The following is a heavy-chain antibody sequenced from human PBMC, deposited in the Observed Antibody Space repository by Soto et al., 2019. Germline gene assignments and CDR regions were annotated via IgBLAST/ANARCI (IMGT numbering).Heavy chain of an antibody. V-gene: IGHV1-69*01. Sequence: QVQLVQSGAAVKKPGSSVKVFCTASGGTFSSYAISWVREAPGQGLEWMGGILPIFGTANYAQKFQGRVTIIADESTSTAYMELSSMRSEDTAVYYCARGPWCSVGSYYSLSYYYCMDVWGQGTTVTVS. D-gene: IGHD2-15*01. J-gene: IGHJ6*02. CDR2: ILPIFGTA. CDR3: ARGPWCSVGSYYSLSYYYCMDV. CDR1: GGTFSSYA.